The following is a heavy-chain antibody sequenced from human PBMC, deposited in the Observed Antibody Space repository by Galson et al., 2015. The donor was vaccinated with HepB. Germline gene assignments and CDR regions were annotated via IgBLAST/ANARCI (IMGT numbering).Heavy chain of an antibody. CDR2: IIPIFGTA. V-gene: IGHV1-69*13. CDR3: ARALTSGSSEGGDAFDI. D-gene: IGHD1-26*01. J-gene: IGHJ3*02. Sequence: SVKVSCKASGGTFSSYAISWVRQAPGQGLEWMGGIIPIFGTANYAQKFQGRVTITADESTSTAYMELSSLRSEDTAVYYCARALTSGSSEGGDAFDIWGQGTMVTVSS. CDR1: GGTFSSYA.